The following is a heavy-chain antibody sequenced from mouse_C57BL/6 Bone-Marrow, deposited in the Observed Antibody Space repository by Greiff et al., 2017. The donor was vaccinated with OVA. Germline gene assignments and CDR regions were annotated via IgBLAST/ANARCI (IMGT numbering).Heavy chain of an antibody. CDR3: TTGYYYGSSDY. J-gene: IGHJ2*01. CDR1: GFNIKDDY. V-gene: IGHV14-4*01. Sequence: VQLQQSGAELVRPGASVKLSCTASGFNIKDDYMHWVKQRPEQGLEWIGWIDPENGDTEYASKFQGKATITADTSSNTAYLQLSSLTSEDTAVYYYTTGYYYGSSDYWGQGTTLTVSS. D-gene: IGHD1-1*01. CDR2: IDPENGDT.